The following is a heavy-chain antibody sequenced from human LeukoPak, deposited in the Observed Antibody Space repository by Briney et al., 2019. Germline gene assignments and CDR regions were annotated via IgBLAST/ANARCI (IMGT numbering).Heavy chain of an antibody. D-gene: IGHD2-15*01. CDR3: AREGSGYDY. CDR2: ISFSSTHI. Sequence: GGSLGLSCAASGFIFSNYGMSWVRQAPGKGLEWVSSISFSSTHIYYADSIQGRFTISRDNAKNSLFLQMNSLRAEDTAMYYCAREGSGYDYRGQGTLVTVSS. J-gene: IGHJ4*02. V-gene: IGHV3-21*01. CDR1: GFIFSNYG.